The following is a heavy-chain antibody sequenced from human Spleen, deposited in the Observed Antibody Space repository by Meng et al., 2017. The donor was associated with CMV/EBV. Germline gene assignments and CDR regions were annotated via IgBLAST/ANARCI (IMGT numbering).Heavy chain of an antibody. Sequence: GGSLRLSCSASGFTFTTYAMTWVRQAQGKGLEWVSSISVGATVTHYADSVKGRFTISRDNSKNTLYLQMNSLRVDDTAVYYCAKPTGQYQLLNDGFDIWGQGTMVTVSS. V-gene: IGHV3-23*01. J-gene: IGHJ3*02. CDR1: GFTFTTYA. CDR2: ISVGATVT. CDR3: AKPTGQYQLLNDGFDI. D-gene: IGHD2-2*01.